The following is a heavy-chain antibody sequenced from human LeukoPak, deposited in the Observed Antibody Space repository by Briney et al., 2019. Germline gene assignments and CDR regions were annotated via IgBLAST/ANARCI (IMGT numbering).Heavy chain of an antibody. D-gene: IGHD3-22*01. CDR2: IGTSSSYI. J-gene: IGHJ5*02. Sequence: GGSLRLSCAASGFTFSYYTMNWVRQAPGKGLEWVSSIGTSSSYIYYADSVKGRFTISRDNAKNSLYLQMSSLRAEDTAVYYCARDLDDTRGLAFDTWGQGTLVTVSS. V-gene: IGHV3-21*01. CDR3: ARDLDDTRGLAFDT. CDR1: GFTFSYYT.